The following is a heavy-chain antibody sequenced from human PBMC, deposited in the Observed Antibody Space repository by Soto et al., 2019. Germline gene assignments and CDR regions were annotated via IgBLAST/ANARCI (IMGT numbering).Heavy chain of an antibody. V-gene: IGHV3-33*01. J-gene: IGHJ6*03. CDR1: GFTFSSYD. Sequence: GGSLRLSCAASGFTFSSYDMHWVRQAPGKGLEWVAVIWYDGSNKYYADSVKGRFTISRDNSKNTLYLQMNSLRAEDTAVYYCARDTAYCSSTSCYGYYYYYMDVWGKGTTVTVSS. D-gene: IGHD2-2*01. CDR3: ARDTAYCSSTSCYGYYYYYMDV. CDR2: IWYDGSNK.